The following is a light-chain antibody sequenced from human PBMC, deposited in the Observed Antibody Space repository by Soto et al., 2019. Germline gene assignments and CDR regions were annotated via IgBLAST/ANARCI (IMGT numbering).Light chain of an antibody. CDR2: DVG. CDR1: YSDVGAYNY. Sequence: QSVLTQPASVSGSPGQSITISCTGTYSDVGAYNYVSWCQQHPGKAPRLIIYDVGNRPSGVSNRFSGSKSGNTASLTISGLQADDEAYYYCTSYTTSSTGVFGGGTKLTVL. CDR3: TSYTTSSTGV. J-gene: IGLJ3*02. V-gene: IGLV2-14*03.